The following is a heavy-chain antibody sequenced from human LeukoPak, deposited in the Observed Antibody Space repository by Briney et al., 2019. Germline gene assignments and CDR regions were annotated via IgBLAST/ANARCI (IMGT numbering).Heavy chain of an antibody. CDR2: IIPILGIA. J-gene: IGHJ4*02. CDR3: ARGNQMGGYGLQL. CDR1: GGTFSSYA. D-gene: IGHD4-11*01. Sequence: PVKVSCKASGGTFSSYAISWGGQAPGQGLEWMGRIIPILGIANYAQKFQGRVTITADKSTSTAYMELSSPRSEDTTVYYCARGNQMGGYGLQLWGQGTLVTVSS. V-gene: IGHV1-69*04.